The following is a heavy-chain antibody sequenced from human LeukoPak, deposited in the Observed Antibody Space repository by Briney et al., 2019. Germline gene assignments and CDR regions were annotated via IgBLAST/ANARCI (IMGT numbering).Heavy chain of an antibody. CDR3: ASWYSSSWYGTGFDY. V-gene: IGHV4-59*01. CDR1: GGSFSGYC. D-gene: IGHD6-13*01. CDR2: IYYSGST. J-gene: IGHJ4*02. Sequence: SETLSLTCAVYGGSFSGYCWSWIRQPPGKGLEWIGYIYYSGSTNYNPSLKSRVTISVDTSKNQFSLKLSSVTAADTAVYYCASWYSSSWYGTGFDYWGQGTLVTVSS.